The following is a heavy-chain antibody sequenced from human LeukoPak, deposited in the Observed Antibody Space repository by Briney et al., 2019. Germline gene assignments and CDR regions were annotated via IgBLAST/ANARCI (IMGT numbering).Heavy chain of an antibody. CDR3: ARDWVEMATSSYYMDV. Sequence: ASVKVSCKASGYTFTDYYIHWVRQAPGQGLGWMGWINPNSGGTNYAQKFQGRVTMTRDTSISTAYMELSRLRSDDTAVYYCARDWVEMATSSYYMDVWGKGTTVTVSS. CDR2: INPNSGGT. D-gene: IGHD5-24*01. V-gene: IGHV1-2*02. J-gene: IGHJ6*03. CDR1: GYTFTDYY.